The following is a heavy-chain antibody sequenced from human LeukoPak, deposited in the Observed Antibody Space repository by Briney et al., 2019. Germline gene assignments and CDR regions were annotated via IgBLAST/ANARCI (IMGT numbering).Heavy chain of an antibody. V-gene: IGHV4-39*07. Sequence: SETLSLTCTVSGGSISSSSYYWGWIRQPPGKGLEWIGSIYYSGSIYYNPSLKSRVTISVDTSKNQFSLKLSSVTAAGTAVYYCARALHYYDSSGYSGYFDYWGQGTLVTVSS. CDR1: GGSISSSSYY. D-gene: IGHD3-22*01. J-gene: IGHJ4*02. CDR3: ARALHYYDSSGYSGYFDY. CDR2: IYYSGSI.